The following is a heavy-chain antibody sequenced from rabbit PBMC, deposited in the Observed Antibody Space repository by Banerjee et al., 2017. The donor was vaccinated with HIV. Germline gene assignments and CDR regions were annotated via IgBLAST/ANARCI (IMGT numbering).Heavy chain of an antibody. CDR3: ARGDAGSRGSTPFNL. D-gene: IGHD4-2*01. Sequence: QEQLVESGGGLVQPEGSLTLTCTASGFSFSSSYYMCWVRQTPGKGLEWIACIDVGSDDSTYYASWAKGRFTISKTSSTTVTLVMTSLTAADSATYFCARGDAGSRGSTPFNLWGQGTLVTVS. CDR1: GFSFSSSYY. CDR2: IDVGSDDST. J-gene: IGHJ4*01. V-gene: IGHV1S45*01.